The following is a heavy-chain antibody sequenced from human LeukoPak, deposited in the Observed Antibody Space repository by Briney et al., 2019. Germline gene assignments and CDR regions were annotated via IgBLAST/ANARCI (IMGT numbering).Heavy chain of an antibody. Sequence: GGSLRLSCVASGFTLSSHNINWVRQAPGKGLEWVSHISSSGSITYYGDSVKGRITISRDNAKNSVSLYMNSLRAEDSAVYYCVSGDSSGYYYFDYWGQGTLVTVSS. CDR2: ISSSGSIT. J-gene: IGHJ4*02. CDR3: VSGDSSGYYYFDY. V-gene: IGHV3-48*01. CDR1: GFTLSSHN. D-gene: IGHD3-22*01.